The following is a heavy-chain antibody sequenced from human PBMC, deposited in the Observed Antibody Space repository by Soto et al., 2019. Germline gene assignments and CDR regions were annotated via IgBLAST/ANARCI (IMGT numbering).Heavy chain of an antibody. Sequence: EVQLLESGGGLVQPGGSLRLSCAASGFSLNSYVMGWVRQAPGKGLEWVSDITGGGGSTYYADSVKGRFTISRDNSKNTLYLQMNSLRADDTAVCYCAKEYCSGGSCYPLDWGQGTLVTVSS. CDR3: AKEYCSGGSCYPLD. CDR2: ITGGGGST. J-gene: IGHJ4*02. V-gene: IGHV3-23*01. CDR1: GFSLNSYV. D-gene: IGHD2-15*01.